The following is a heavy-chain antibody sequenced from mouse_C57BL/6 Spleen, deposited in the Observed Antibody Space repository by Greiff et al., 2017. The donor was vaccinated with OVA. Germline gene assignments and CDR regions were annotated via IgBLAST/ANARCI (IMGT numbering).Heavy chain of an antibody. D-gene: IGHD1-1*01. V-gene: IGHV1-59*01. J-gene: IGHJ2*01. Sequence: QVQLQQPGAELVRPGTSVKLSCKASGYTFTSYWMHWVKQRPGQGLEWIGVIDSSDSYTNYNQKVKGKATLTVDTSSSTAYMQLSSLTSVDSAVYYCATTVKGIVFDYWGQGTTLTVSS. CDR2: IDSSDSYT. CDR1: GYTFTSYW. CDR3: ATTVKGIVFDY.